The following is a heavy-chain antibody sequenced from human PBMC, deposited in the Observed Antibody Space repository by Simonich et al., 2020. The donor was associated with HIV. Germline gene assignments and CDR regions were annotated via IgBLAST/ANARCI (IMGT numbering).Heavy chain of an antibody. D-gene: IGHD3-3*01. Sequence: QVQLQQWGAGLLKPSETLSLTCAVYGGSFSGYYWSWIRQPPGKGLEWIGEINHSGKTTYNPSPKGRVTISVEKSKNQFSLKLSSMTAADTAVYYCAAGHGLLRFLEWEGTYMDVWGKGTTVTVSS. CDR1: GGSFSGYY. CDR2: INHSGKT. V-gene: IGHV4-34*01. J-gene: IGHJ6*03. CDR3: AAGHGLLRFLEWEGTYMDV.